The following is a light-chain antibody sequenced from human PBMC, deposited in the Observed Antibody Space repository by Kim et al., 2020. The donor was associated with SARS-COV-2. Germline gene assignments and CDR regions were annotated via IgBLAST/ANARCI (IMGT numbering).Light chain of an antibody. CDR1: SLRSSY. J-gene: IGLJ3*02. V-gene: IGLV3-19*01. Sequence: SSELTQDPAVSVALGQTVRITCQGDSLRSSYASWYQQKPGQAPVLVIYGKNNRPSGIPDRFSGSSSGNTASLTITGAQAEDEADYYCNSRNSSANHRVFGGGTQLTVL. CDR3: NSRNSSANHRV. CDR2: GKN.